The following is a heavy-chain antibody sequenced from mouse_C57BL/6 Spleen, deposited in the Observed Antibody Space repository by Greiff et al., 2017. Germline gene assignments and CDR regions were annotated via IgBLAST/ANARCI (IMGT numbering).Heavy chain of an antibody. J-gene: IGHJ4*01. CDR3: AREDYYGRAMDY. CDR1: GYTFTSYG. CDR2: IYPRSGNT. D-gene: IGHD1-1*01. Sequence: QVQLQQSGAELARPGASVKLSCKASGYTFTSYGISWVKQRTGQGLEWIGEIYPRSGNTYYNEKFKGKATLTADKSSSTAYMELRSLTSEDSAVYFCAREDYYGRAMDYWGQGTSVTVSS. V-gene: IGHV1-81*01.